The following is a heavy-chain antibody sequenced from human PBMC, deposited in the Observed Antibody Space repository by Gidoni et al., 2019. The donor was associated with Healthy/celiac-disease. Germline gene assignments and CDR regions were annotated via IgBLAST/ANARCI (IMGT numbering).Heavy chain of an antibody. V-gene: IGHV3-7*04. D-gene: IGHD2-15*01. CDR3: ARVPVVPLSSFFDF. CDR1: GFTVGSYW. CDR2: IKQDGSEK. Sequence: EVQLVESGGGLVQPGGSLRLSCEASGFTVGSYWMSWVRQAPGKGLEWVANIKQDGSEKYYVDSVKVRFTSSSDNAKNSLYLQMNSLRAEDTAVYYCARVPVVPLSSFFDFWGQGTLVTVSS. J-gene: IGHJ4*02.